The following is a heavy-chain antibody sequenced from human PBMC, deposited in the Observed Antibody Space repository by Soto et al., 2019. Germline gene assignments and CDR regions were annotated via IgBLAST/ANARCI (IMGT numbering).Heavy chain of an antibody. Sequence: GESLKISCKGSGYSFTNYWIGWVRQMPGKDLEWIGIIYPEDSETRYSPSFQGLVTISVDKSISTAYLQWSSLKASDTAMYYCARQARYSSSWPDWGQGTLVTVSS. CDR1: GYSFTNYW. V-gene: IGHV5-51*01. J-gene: IGHJ4*02. CDR3: ARQARYSSSWPD. CDR2: IYPEDSET. D-gene: IGHD6-13*01.